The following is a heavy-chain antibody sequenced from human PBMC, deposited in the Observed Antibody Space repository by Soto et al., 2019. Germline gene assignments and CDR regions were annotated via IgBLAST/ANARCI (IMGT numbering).Heavy chain of an antibody. D-gene: IGHD4-4*01. CDR3: ARELAELTTVLYFYGMDV. Sequence: ASVKVSCKASGYTFTSYYMSWVRQAPGQGLEWMVIINPSGGGTSYAQKFQDRVTMTRDTSTNTVYMDLSSLRSEDTAVYYCARELAELTTVLYFYGMDVWGQGTTVTVSS. CDR2: INPSGGGT. V-gene: IGHV1-46*01. J-gene: IGHJ6*02. CDR1: GYTFTSYY.